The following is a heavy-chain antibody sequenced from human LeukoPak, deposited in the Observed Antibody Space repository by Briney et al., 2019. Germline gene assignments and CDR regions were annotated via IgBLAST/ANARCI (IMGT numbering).Heavy chain of an antibody. CDR1: GYTFTGYY. V-gene: IGHV1-2*02. CDR3: ARALVVAADFDY. D-gene: IGHD2-15*01. J-gene: IGHJ4*02. Sequence: ASVKVSCKASGYTFTGYYMHWVRQAPGQGPEWMGWINPDSGGTNYAQKFQGRVTMTRDTSISTAYMELSRLRSDDTAVYYCARALVVAADFDYWGQGTLVTVSS. CDR2: INPDSGGT.